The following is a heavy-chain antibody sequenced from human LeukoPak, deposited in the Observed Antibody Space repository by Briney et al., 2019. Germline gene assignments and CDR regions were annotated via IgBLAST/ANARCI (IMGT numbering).Heavy chain of an antibody. CDR3: SRDQTPYY. V-gene: IGHV3-49*04. Sequence: GGSLRLSCAASGFTFDDYGMSWVRQAPGKGLEWVGFIASKTYGGTAEYAASVKGRFTISRDDSKSIAYLQMNSLKTEDTAVYFCSRDQTPYYWGQGTLVTVSS. CDR2: IASKTYGGTA. J-gene: IGHJ4*02. CDR1: GFTFDDYG.